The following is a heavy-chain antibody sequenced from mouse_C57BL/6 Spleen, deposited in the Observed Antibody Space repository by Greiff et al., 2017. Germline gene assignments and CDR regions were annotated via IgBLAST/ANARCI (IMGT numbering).Heavy chain of an antibody. CDR2: ISSGSSTI. V-gene: IGHV5-17*01. CDR1: GFTFSDYG. Sequence: EVQLVESGGGLVKPGGSLKLSCAASGFTFSDYGMHWVRQAPEKGLEWVAYISSGSSTIYYADTVKGRFTLSRDNAKNTLFLQMTSLRSEDTAMYYCARDGYSGYFDVWGTGTTVTVSS. CDR3: ARDGYSGYFDV. D-gene: IGHD2-3*01. J-gene: IGHJ1*03.